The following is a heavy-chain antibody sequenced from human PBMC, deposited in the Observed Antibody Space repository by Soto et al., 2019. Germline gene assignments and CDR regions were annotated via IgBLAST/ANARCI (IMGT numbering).Heavy chain of an antibody. CDR3: GPKTAMATGLGF. J-gene: IGHJ4*01. V-gene: IGHV3-30*04. Sequence: GGSLRLSCAASGITFSSYSMHWVRQSPGKGLEWVAVITYDGSNKYYTDSVTGRFTISRDNSKNKFYLQMNSLTAEDTAVYYYGPKTAMATGLGFWGQGTLVTVSS. D-gene: IGHD5-18*01. CDR2: ITYDGSNK. CDR1: GITFSSYS.